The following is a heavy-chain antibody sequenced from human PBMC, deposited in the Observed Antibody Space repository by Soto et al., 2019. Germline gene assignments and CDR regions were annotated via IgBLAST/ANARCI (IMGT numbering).Heavy chain of an antibody. CDR3: AHRVLRTVFGLVTTTSIYFDF. J-gene: IGHJ4*02. Sequence: QITLKESGPTVVNPTETLTLTCTFSGFSLTTSGVGVGWVRQSPGKAPEWLALIYWDDDKRYSTSLNSRLISHTDTSKNQVVLPMANVDPADTATYYCAHRVLRTVFGLVTTTSIYFDFWGPGTPVVVSS. CDR2: IYWDDDK. D-gene: IGHD3-3*01. V-gene: IGHV2-5*02. CDR1: GFSLTTSGVG.